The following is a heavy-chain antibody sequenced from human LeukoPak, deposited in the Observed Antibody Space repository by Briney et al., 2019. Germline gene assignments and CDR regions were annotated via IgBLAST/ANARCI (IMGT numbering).Heavy chain of an antibody. V-gene: IGHV3-21*01. CDR1: GFTFSSYS. Sequence: GGSLRLSCAASGFTFSSYSMNWVRQAPGKGLEWVSSISSSSSYIYYADSVKGRFTISRDNAKNSLYLQMNSLRPEDTAVYYCARAGIVGTTMAWFDPWGQGTLVTVSS. J-gene: IGHJ5*02. CDR3: ARAGIVGTTMAWFDP. CDR2: ISSSSSYI. D-gene: IGHD1-26*01.